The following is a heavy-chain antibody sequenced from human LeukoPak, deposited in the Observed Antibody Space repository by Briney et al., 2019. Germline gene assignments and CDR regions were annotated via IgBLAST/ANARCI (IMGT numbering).Heavy chain of an antibody. CDR2: MNQDGSAK. Sequence: GGSLRLSCAASGFTFSSYGMHWVRQAPGKGLEWVANMNQDGSAKGYVDSVKGRFTISRDNARNSLYLQMSSLRPEDTAVYYCATYTHWVAGDVWGQGTTVTVSS. CDR1: GFTFSSYG. CDR3: ATYTHWVAGDV. D-gene: IGHD3-16*01. J-gene: IGHJ6*02. V-gene: IGHV3-7*03.